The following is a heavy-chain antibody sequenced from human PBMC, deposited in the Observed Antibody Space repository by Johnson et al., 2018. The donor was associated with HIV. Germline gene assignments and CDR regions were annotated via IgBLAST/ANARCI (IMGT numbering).Heavy chain of an antibody. J-gene: IGHJ3*02. D-gene: IGHD3-22*01. CDR3: ARDRGYLDAFDI. Sequence: VQLVESGGGEVRPGGSLRLSCAASGFSFDDYGMSWVRQAAGKGLEWVSGINWNGGTTSYADSVKGRFTASRDNANNSLYLQMNSLRAEDTAVYYCARDRGYLDAFDIWGQGTMVTVSS. V-gene: IGHV3-20*04. CDR1: GFSFDDYG. CDR2: INWNGGTT.